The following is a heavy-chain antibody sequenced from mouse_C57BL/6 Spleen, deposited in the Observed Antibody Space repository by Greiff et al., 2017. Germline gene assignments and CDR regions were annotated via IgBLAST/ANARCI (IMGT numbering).Heavy chain of an antibody. D-gene: IGHD3-1*01. CDR3: ASSGKGGYFDD. Sequence: QVQLQQPGAELVRPGTSVKLSCKASGYTFTSYWMHWVKQRPGQGLEWIGVIDPSDSYTNYNQKFKGKATLTVDTSSSTAYMQLSSLTSEDSAVYDCASSGKGGYFDDWGTGTTVTVSS. J-gene: IGHJ1*03. V-gene: IGHV1-59*01. CDR2: IDPSDSYT. CDR1: GYTFTSYW.